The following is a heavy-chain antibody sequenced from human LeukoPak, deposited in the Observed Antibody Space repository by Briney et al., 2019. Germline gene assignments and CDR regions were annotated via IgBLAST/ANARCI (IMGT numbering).Heavy chain of an antibody. CDR3: ASGGMGARKFYSDPFHY. J-gene: IGHJ4*02. Sequence: GGSLRLSCAASGFTVSTNYMSWVRQAPEKGLEWVSILYSRGSTYYAHSVKGRFTTSRDDSKNTLYLQMNSLRAEDTAVYYCASGGMGARKFYSDPFHYWGQGTLVTVSS. D-gene: IGHD2-15*01. V-gene: IGHV3-53*01. CDR1: GFTVSTNY. CDR2: LYSRGST.